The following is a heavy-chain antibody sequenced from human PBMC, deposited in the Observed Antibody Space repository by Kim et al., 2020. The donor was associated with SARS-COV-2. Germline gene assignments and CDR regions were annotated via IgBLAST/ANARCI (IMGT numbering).Heavy chain of an antibody. CDR1: GGSISSSNW. D-gene: IGHD2-2*01. Sequence: SETLSLTCAVSGGSISSSNWWSWVRQPPGKGLEWIGEIYHSGSTNYNPSLKSRVTISVDKSKNQFSLKLSSVTAADTAVYYCARGGGDCSSTSCYVGVVDYWGQGTLVTVSS. CDR3: ARGGGDCSSTSCYVGVVDY. V-gene: IGHV4-4*02. CDR2: IYHSGST. J-gene: IGHJ4*02.